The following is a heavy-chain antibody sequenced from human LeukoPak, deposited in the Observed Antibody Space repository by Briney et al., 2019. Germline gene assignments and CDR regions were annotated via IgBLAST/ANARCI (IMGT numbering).Heavy chain of an antibody. D-gene: IGHD6-13*01. CDR1: GVSISSSNSY. V-gene: IGHV4-39*01. Sequence: SETLSLTCTVSGVSISSSNSYCGWIRQPPGKGLEWIGSIYYSGNTYYNASLKSQVSISIDTSKNQFSLKLTSVTAADTAVYYCASGIAAAADFDYWGQGTLVTVSS. CDR2: IYYSGNT. CDR3: ASGIAAAADFDY. J-gene: IGHJ4*02.